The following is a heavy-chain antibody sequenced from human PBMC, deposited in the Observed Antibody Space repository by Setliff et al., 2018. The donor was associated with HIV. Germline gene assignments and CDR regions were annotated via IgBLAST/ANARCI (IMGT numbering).Heavy chain of an antibody. Sequence: PSETLSLTCAVYGESFSGFYWNWIRQPPGKGLEWIGEIHPSGSTRYSPSLDRRATISRDTSKRQVFLKVPFFDAADTAVYFCARGFENEYEFSGYMDVWGNGTMVTVSS. CDR1: GESFSGFY. V-gene: IGHV4-34*01. CDR2: IHPSGST. D-gene: IGHD2-15*01. CDR3: ARGFENEYEFSGYMDV. J-gene: IGHJ6*03.